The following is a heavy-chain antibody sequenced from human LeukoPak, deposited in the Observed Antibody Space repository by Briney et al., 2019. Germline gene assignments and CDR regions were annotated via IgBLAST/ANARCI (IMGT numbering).Heavy chain of an antibody. CDR1: GYTFTGYY. J-gene: IGHJ4*02. CDR3: TREDY. Sequence: ASVKVSCKASGYTFTGYYIHWVRQTPGQGLEWMGWIHPNSGDTNCAQKFQGRVTMTRDTSISTAYMELTRLRSDDTAVYYCTREDYWGQGTLVTVSS. CDR2: IHPNSGDT. V-gene: IGHV1-2*02.